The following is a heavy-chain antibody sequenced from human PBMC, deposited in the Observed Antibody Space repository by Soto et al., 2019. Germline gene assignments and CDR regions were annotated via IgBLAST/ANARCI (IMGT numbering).Heavy chain of an antibody. V-gene: IGHV1-18*01. J-gene: IGHJ4*02. CDR1: GYTFTSYG. D-gene: IGHD3-3*01. Sequence: ASVKVSCKASGYTFTSYGISWVRQAPGQGLEWMGWISAYNGNTNYAQKIQGRVTMTTDTSTSTAYMELRSLRSDDTAVYYCAREGGQYYDFWSGYQTPFDYWGQGTLVTVSS. CDR2: ISAYNGNT. CDR3: AREGGQYYDFWSGYQTPFDY.